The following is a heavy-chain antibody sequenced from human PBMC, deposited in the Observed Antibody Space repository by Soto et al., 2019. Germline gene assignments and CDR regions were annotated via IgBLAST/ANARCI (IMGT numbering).Heavy chain of an antibody. CDR2: MNPNSGNT. D-gene: IGHD6-19*01. Sequence: ASVKVSCKASGYTFTSYDINWVRQATXQGLEWMGWMNPNSGNTGYAQKFQGRVTMTRNTSISTAYMELSSLRSEDTAVYYCASPHEASGWYDAFDIWGQGTMVTVSS. CDR3: ASPHEASGWYDAFDI. CDR1: GYTFTSYD. J-gene: IGHJ3*02. V-gene: IGHV1-8*01.